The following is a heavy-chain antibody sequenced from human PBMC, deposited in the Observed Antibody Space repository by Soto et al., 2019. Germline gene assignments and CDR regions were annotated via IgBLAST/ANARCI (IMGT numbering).Heavy chain of an antibody. Sequence: GGSLRLSCAASGFTVSSNYMSWVRQAPGKGLEWVSVIYSGGSTYYADSVKGRFTISRDNSKNTLYLQMNSLRAEDTAVYYCAGSKRGITGTPGYYYYGMDAWGQGTTVTVSS. CDR3: AGSKRGITGTPGYYYYGMDA. D-gene: IGHD1-7*01. V-gene: IGHV3-53*01. CDR2: IYSGGST. J-gene: IGHJ6*02. CDR1: GFTVSSNY.